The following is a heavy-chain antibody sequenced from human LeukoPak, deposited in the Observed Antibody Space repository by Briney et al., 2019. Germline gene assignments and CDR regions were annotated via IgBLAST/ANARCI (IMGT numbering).Heavy chain of an antibody. CDR3: VRDGGVSGYDLLDY. V-gene: IGHV3-7*01. Sequence: GGPLRLSCAASGFTFSNYWMTWVRQAPGKGLEWVAHINQDGSEEHYMDSVKTRITISRDNAKNSLSLQMNSLRAEDTAVYYCVRDGGVSGYDLLDYWGQGTLVTVSS. CDR1: GFTFSNYW. CDR2: INQDGSEE. D-gene: IGHD5-12*01. J-gene: IGHJ4*02.